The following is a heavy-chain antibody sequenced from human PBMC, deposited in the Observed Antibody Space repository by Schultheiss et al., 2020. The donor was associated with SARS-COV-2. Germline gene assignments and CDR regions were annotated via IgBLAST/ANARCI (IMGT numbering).Heavy chain of an antibody. D-gene: IGHD2-2*01. CDR1: GFTFSSYA. J-gene: IGHJ4*02. V-gene: IGHV3-23*01. CDR2: ITGSGDST. Sequence: GGSLRLSCAASGFTFSSYAMSWVRQAPGKGLEWVSAITGSGDSTSYADSVKGRFTISRDNSKNSLYLQMNSLRAEDTAVYYCARDGGIVVVPAGAGVLLPRFDYWGQGTLVTVSS. CDR3: ARDGGIVVVPAGAGVLLPRFDY.